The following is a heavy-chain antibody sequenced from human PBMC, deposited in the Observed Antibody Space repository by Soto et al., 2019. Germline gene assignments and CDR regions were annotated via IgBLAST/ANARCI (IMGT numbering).Heavy chain of an antibody. D-gene: IGHD2-15*01. CDR1: GFTFSDHY. Sequence: GGSLRLSCAASGFTFSDHYMDWVRQAPGKGLEWVGRIRKKANSYTTEYAASVKDRFTISRDDSKNSLFLQMNSLRAEDTGVYYCAKDWFHCIDLWGQGTPVTVSS. CDR3: AKDWFHCIDL. CDR2: IRKKANSYTT. J-gene: IGHJ4*02. V-gene: IGHV3-72*01.